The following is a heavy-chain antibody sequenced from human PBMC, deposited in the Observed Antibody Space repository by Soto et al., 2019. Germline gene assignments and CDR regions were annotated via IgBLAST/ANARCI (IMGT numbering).Heavy chain of an antibody. CDR3: ARGPDDSDVPRWDY. J-gene: IGHJ4*02. CDR1: GYNFNQYY. V-gene: IGHV1-46*02. Sequence: QVQLVQSGAEVRKPGASVRLPCETSGYNFNQYYIHWVRQAPGQGLEWMGIINLRGGTTEYAHKFRGRGTVTGDRSTSTAYMQLSNLRSEDTAVYFCARGPDDSDVPRWDYWGQGTLVTVSS. CDR2: INLRGGTT. D-gene: IGHD4-17*01.